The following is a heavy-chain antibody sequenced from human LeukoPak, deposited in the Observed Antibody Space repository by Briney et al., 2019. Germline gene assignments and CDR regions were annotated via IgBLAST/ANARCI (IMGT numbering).Heavy chain of an antibody. D-gene: IGHD4-17*01. CDR3: ARDGGHYGDLDY. J-gene: IGHJ4*02. Sequence: GSLRLSCAASGFTFSTYWMTWVRQAPGKGLEWVATINQHASEKYYVDSVKGRFTISRDNAKDSLNLQMDSLRAEDTAVYFCARDGGHYGDLDYWGQGTLVTVSS. CDR1: GFTFSTYW. CDR2: INQHASEK. V-gene: IGHV3-7*01.